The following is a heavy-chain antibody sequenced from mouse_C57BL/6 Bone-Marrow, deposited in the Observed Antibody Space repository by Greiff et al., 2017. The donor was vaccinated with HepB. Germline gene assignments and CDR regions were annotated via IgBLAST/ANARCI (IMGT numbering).Heavy chain of an antibody. D-gene: IGHD2-1*01. J-gene: IGHJ3*01. CDR3: ARLNYGNYEAWFAY. Sequence: EVQLVESGGGLVKPGGSLKLSCAASGFTFSDYGMHWVRQAPEKGLEWVAYISSGSSTIYYADTVKGRFTISRDNAKNTLFLQMTSLRSEDTAMYYCARLNYGNYEAWFAYWGQGTLVTVSA. CDR2: ISSGSSTI. CDR1: GFTFSDYG. V-gene: IGHV5-17*01.